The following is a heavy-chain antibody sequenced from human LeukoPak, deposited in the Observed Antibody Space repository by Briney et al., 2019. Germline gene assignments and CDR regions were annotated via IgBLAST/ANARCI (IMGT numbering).Heavy chain of an antibody. CDR1: GFSFSNYA. Sequence: GGSLRLSCAAFGFSFSNYAMSWVRQAPGRGLEWVSHISYSVVTTYYAESVKGRFTISRDNSKNTLYLQMDSLRAEDTAMYYCAKGYSGGWYDFDSCGQGALVTVSA. D-gene: IGHD6-19*01. V-gene: IGHV3-23*01. J-gene: IGHJ4*02. CDR3: AKGYSGGWYDFDS. CDR2: ISYSVVTT.